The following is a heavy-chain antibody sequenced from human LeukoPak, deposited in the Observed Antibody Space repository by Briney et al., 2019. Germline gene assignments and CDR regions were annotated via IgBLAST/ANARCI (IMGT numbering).Heavy chain of an antibody. J-gene: IGHJ4*02. D-gene: IGHD5-18*01. CDR1: GFTFSSYW. CDR3: AKVIGYSYGYVDY. CDR2: INSDESST. Sequence: GGSLRLSCAASGFTFSSYWMHWVRQAPGKGLVWVSRINSDESSTNYADSVKGRITISRDNSKNTLYLQMNSLRAEDTAVYYCAKVIGYSYGYVDYWGQGTLVTVSP. V-gene: IGHV3-74*01.